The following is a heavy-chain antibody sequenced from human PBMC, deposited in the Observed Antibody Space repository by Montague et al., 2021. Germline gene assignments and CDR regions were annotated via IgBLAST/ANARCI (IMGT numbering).Heavy chain of an antibody. Sequence: SLRLSCAASGFIFYKSWMHWVRQAPGKGLEWVSRVNGDGTSITYVDSVKGRFTVSRDNAKNTVYVQMNTLRAEDTAVYYCVKGGCYSYDALEIWGQGTVVTVSS. CDR1: GFIFYKSW. D-gene: IGHD3-22*01. V-gene: IGHV3-74*03. J-gene: IGHJ3*02. CDR2: VNGDGTSI. CDR3: VKGGCYSYDALEI.